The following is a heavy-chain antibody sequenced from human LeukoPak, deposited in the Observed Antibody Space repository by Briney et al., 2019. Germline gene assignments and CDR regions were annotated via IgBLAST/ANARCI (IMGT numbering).Heavy chain of an antibody. Sequence: RPSETLSLTCTVSGGSISSYYWSWIRQPPGKGLEWIGYIYYSGSTNYNPSLKSRVTISVDTSKNRFSLKLSSVTAADTAVYYCARRGSGSPFDYWGQGTLVTVSS. V-gene: IGHV4-59*08. CDR1: GGSISSYY. CDR2: IYYSGST. D-gene: IGHD1-26*01. CDR3: ARRGSGSPFDY. J-gene: IGHJ4*02.